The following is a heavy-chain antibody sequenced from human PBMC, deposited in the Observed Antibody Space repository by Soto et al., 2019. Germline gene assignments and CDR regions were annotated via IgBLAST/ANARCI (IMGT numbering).Heavy chain of an antibody. CDR2: IWYDGSNK. Sequence: GGSLRLSCAASGFTFSSYGMHWVRQAPGKGLEWVAVIWYDGSNKYYADSVKGRFTSSRDNSKNTLYLQMNSLRAEDTAVYYCARERLRNTVTRAEYFQHWGQGTLVTVSS. V-gene: IGHV3-33*01. D-gene: IGHD4-17*01. J-gene: IGHJ1*01. CDR3: ARERLRNTVTRAEYFQH. CDR1: GFTFSSYG.